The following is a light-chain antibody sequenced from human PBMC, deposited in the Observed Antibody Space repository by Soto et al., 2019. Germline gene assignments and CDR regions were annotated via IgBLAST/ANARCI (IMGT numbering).Light chain of an antibody. J-gene: IGLJ3*02. Sequence: QSVLTQAPSASGTPGQRVTISCSGSSSNIGGNSVSWYQQFPGTTPKLLMYSNNQRPSGVPDQRSGGKYATSASLAISGLQSEDEADYYCASWDDSLNGRVFGGGTKLTVL. CDR2: SNN. CDR1: SSNIGGNS. CDR3: ASWDDSLNGRV. V-gene: IGLV1-44*01.